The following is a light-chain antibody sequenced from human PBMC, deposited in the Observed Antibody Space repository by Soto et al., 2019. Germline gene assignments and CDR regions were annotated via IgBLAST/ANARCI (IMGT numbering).Light chain of an antibody. V-gene: IGKV3-11*01. CDR1: QSVSNY. Sequence: EIVLTQSPATLSLSPGERATLSCRASQSVSNYLAWCQQKPGQAPRLLIYDASNRATGIPARFSGSGCGTDFTLTISSLEPEDFVVYYCQQRSSWPRLTFGGGTKVEI. CDR3: QQRSSWPRLT. J-gene: IGKJ4*01. CDR2: DAS.